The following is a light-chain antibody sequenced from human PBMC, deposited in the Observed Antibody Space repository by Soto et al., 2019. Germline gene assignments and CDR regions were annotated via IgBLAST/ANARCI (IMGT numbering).Light chain of an antibody. CDR2: DVS. V-gene: IGLV2-11*01. CDR1: SSDVGGYNY. Sequence: QSALTQPRSVSGSPGQSVTISCTGISSDVGGYNYVSWYQQHPGKAPKLMIYDVSKRPSGVPDRFSGSKSGNTASLTISGLQAEDEADYYCCSHAGSWVFGGGTKLTVL. J-gene: IGLJ3*02. CDR3: CSHAGSWV.